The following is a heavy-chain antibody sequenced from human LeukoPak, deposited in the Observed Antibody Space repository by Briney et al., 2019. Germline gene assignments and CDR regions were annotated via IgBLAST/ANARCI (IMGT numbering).Heavy chain of an antibody. J-gene: IGHJ6*03. CDR1: VGSFSGYY. CDR2: INHSGST. D-gene: IGHD3-10*01. V-gene: IGHV4-34*01. Sequence: SETLSLTCAVYVGSFSGYYWSWIRQPPGKGLEWIGEINHSGSTNYNSSLKSRVTISVDTSKNQFSLKLSSVTAADTAVYYRARGYYGSGSHCCHMDVWGKGTTITVS. CDR3: ARGYYGSGSHCCHMDV.